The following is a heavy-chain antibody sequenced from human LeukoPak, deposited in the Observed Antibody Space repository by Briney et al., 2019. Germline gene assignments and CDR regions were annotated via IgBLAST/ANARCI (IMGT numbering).Heavy chain of an antibody. CDR1: GFNVSSNY. J-gene: IGHJ4*02. D-gene: IGHD6-19*01. CDR2: IFSGGST. V-gene: IGHV3-66*01. CDR3: AREACHSGWTYIDY. Sequence: PGGSLRLSCAASGFNVSSNYMSWVRQAPGRGLEWVSVIFSGGSTYYADSVKGRFTISRDNSKNTLYLQMNSLRAEDTAVYYCAREACHSGWTYIDYWGQGTLVTVSS.